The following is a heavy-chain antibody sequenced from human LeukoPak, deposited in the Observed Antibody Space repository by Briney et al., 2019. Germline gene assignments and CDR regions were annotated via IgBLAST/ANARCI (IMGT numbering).Heavy chain of an antibody. CDR2: INSDGRTT. V-gene: IGHV3-74*01. CDR1: GFTFSSYW. J-gene: IGHJ4*02. Sequence: PGGSLRLSCAASGFTFSSYWMHWVRQAPGEGLMWVSGINSDGRTTTYADSVKGRFTMSGDNAKNTLYLQMNSLRGEDTAVYYCAARGSYYYFDYWGQGTLVTVSS. D-gene: IGHD1-26*01. CDR3: AARGSYYYFDY.